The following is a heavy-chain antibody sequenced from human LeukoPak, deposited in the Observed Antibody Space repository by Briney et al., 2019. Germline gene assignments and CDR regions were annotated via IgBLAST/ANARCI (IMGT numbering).Heavy chain of an antibody. D-gene: IGHD5-24*01. Sequence: SETLSLTCTVSGGSISNYYWSSIRQPPGKGLEWVGYIYYSGSTNYNPSLKSRVTISVDTSKNQFSLKLSSVTAADTAVYYCARDEGDGYNYFDYWGQGTLVTVSS. CDR2: IYYSGST. V-gene: IGHV4-59*01. J-gene: IGHJ4*02. CDR3: ARDEGDGYNYFDY. CDR1: GGSISNYY.